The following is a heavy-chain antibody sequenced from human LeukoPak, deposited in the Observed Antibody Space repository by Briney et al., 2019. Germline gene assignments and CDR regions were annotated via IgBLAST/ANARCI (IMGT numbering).Heavy chain of an antibody. CDR1: GFTFSTYA. CDR2: ITNNGGIA. Sequence: GGSLRLSCAASGFTFSTYAMHWVRQAPGKGLEYVSAITNNGGIAYYANSVKGRFTISRDNSKNTLYLQMGSPRAEDMAVYYCARVGRGDAFDIWGHGTMVTVSS. V-gene: IGHV3-64*01. CDR3: ARVGRGDAFDI. J-gene: IGHJ3*02. D-gene: IGHD1-26*01.